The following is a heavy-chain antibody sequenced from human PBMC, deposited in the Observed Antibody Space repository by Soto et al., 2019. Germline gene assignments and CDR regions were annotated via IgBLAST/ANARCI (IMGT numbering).Heavy chain of an antibody. Sequence: QVHVQQSGPGLVKPSETLSLSCTVSSGPSSSHNWGWIRQPLGRGLEWIGYVYYTGGTSYNPSLKSRVTISADTSTNHISLTLSSVTAADTAVYYCVRQGIDYLHGLVDVWGQGTTVSVSS. CDR1: SGPSSSHN. CDR2: VYYTGGT. J-gene: IGHJ6*02. V-gene: IGHV4-59*08. CDR3: VRQGIDYLHGLVDV. D-gene: IGHD1-26*01.